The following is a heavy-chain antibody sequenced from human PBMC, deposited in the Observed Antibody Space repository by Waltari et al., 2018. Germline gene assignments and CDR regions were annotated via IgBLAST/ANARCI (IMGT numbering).Heavy chain of an antibody. CDR1: EFTFSSYA. V-gene: IGHV3-30*04. J-gene: IGHJ6*02. CDR2: SSYNGRNI. Sequence: QVQLVESGGGVLQPGRSLRLSCEASEFTFSSYAMHWVRQAPGKGLEWVAVSSYNGRNIYYVDSVKGRFTISRDNSKKTLYMQMNSLRAEDTAVYYCARDYCDRTNCHGMDVWGQGTTVTVSS. CDR3: ARDYCDRTNCHGMDV. D-gene: IGHD3-22*01.